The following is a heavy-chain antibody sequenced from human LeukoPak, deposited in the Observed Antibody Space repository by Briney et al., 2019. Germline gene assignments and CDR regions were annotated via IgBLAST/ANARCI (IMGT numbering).Heavy chain of an antibody. CDR2: IYHSGST. D-gene: IGHD3-10*01. V-gene: IGHV4-30-2*01. CDR3: AREGYYGSGSYDY. CDR1: GGSISSGGYY. Sequence: SETLPLTCTVSGGSISSGGYYWSWIRQPPGKGLEWIGYIYHSGSTYYNPSLKSRVTISVDRSKNQFSLKLSSVTAADTAVYYCAREGYYGSGSYDYWGQGTLVTVSS. J-gene: IGHJ4*02.